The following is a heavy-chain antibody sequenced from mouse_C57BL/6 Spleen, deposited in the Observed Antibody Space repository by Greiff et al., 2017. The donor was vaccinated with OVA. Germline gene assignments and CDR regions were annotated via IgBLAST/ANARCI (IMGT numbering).Heavy chain of an antibody. CDR1: WFSLSPFGMG. CDR3: ARMGDYGEAWFAY. J-gene: IGHJ3*01. CDR2: IWCDDDK. V-gene: IGHV8-8*01. Sequence: VTLKVSGPGILQPSQTLSLTCSFSWFSLSPFGMGVGWIRQPSGKGVEWLAHIWCDDDKYYNPALNSRLTISKDTSKNKVFLKIAKVDTADTATDYCARMGDYGEAWFAYWGQGTLVTVSA. D-gene: IGHD2-4*01.